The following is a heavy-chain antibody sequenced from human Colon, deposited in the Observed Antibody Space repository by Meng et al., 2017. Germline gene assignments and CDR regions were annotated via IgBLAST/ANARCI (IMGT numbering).Heavy chain of an antibody. D-gene: IGHD3-16*01. CDR2: INKDGSVK. CDR3: GSAYLG. Sequence: GESLKISCAASGFIFSNEWMDWVRQAPGKGLEWVANINKDGSVKNYVDSVKGRFTISRDNAKNLLYLQMDSQRAEDSAVYYCGSAYLGWGQGTLVTVSS. CDR1: GFIFSNEW. J-gene: IGHJ4*02. V-gene: IGHV3-7*01.